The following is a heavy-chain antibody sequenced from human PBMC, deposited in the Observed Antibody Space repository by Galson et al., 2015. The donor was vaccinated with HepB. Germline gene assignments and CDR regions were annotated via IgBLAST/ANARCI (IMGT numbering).Heavy chain of an antibody. J-gene: IGHJ6*02. Sequence: SETLSLTCTVSGGSISSYYWSWIRQPAGKGLEWIGRIYTSGSTNYNPSLKSRVTMSVDTSKNQFSPKLSSVTAADTAVYYCARTPKPNYYYYGMDVWGQGTTVTVSS. CDR2: IYTSGST. CDR3: ARTPKPNYYYYGMDV. CDR1: GGSISSYY. V-gene: IGHV4-4*07. D-gene: IGHD1-14*01.